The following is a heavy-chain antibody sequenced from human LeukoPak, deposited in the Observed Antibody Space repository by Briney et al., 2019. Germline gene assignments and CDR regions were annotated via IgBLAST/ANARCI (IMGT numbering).Heavy chain of an antibody. CDR1: GFTFSSYS. J-gene: IGHJ4*02. V-gene: IGHV3-21*01. Sequence: GESLRLSCAASGFTFSSYSMKWVRQAPGKGLEWVSSISSSSSYIYYADSVKGRFTISRDNAKNSLYLQMNSLRAEDTAVYYCARDLATYSNFRYFDYWGQGTLVTVSS. CDR3: ARDLATYSNFRYFDY. D-gene: IGHD4-11*01. CDR2: ISSSSSYI.